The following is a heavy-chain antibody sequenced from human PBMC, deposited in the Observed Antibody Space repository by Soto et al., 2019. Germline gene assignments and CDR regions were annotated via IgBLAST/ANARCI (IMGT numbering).Heavy chain of an antibody. V-gene: IGHV3-30-3*01. CDR1: GFTFRNYA. CDR3: ARPWGQLSTYYYGMDT. Sequence: QVQLVESGGGVVQPGRSLTLSCAASGFTFRNYAMHWVRQAPGKGLEWVATISYDGDNKYYTDSVKGPFTISRDNSKNALYLQMNSLRPEDTAVYYCARPWGQLSTYYYGMDTCSQGTTVTVSS. CDR2: ISYDGDNK. D-gene: IGHD3-16*01. J-gene: IGHJ6*02.